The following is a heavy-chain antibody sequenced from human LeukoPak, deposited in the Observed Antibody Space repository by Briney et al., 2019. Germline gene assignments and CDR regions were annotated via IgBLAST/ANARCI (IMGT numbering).Heavy chain of an antibody. CDR1: GGSISSGTYY. CDR3: ARDRKYYYHMDV. D-gene: IGHD1-14*01. J-gene: IGHJ6*03. V-gene: IGHV4-39*07. Sequence: PSETLSLTCTVSGGSISSGTYYWAWIRQPPGKGLEWIGTIYHSGSTYYNPSLKSRVTISVDTSKNQFSLNLTSLTAADTAVYYCARDRKYYYHMDVWGKGTTVTVSS. CDR2: IYHSGST.